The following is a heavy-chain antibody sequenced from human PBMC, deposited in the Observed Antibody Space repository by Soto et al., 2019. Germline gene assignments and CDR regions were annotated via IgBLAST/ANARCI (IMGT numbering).Heavy chain of an antibody. D-gene: IGHD6-13*01. V-gene: IGHV1-46*01. Sequence: ASVKVSCKASGYTFTSYYMHWVRQAPGQGLEWMGIINPSGGSTSYAQKFQGRVTMTRDKSTSTAYMELSSLRSEDTAVYYCASETAAAGTPYYYGMDVWGQGTTVTVSS. CDR2: INPSGGST. CDR3: ASETAAAGTPYYYGMDV. J-gene: IGHJ6*02. CDR1: GYTFTSYY.